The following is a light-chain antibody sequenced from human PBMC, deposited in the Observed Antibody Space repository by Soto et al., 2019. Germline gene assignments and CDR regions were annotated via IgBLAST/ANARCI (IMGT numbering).Light chain of an antibody. CDR3: QQSNNYPWT. J-gene: IGKJ1*01. Sequence: DIQMTQSPSTLSASVGDRVTITCRAIQYIPNYLAWYQQKPGEATKLLIYEAANLESGVPSRFSGSGTGTEFPLTISSLEPEDFATYYCQQSNNYPWTFGQGTRLEI. V-gene: IGKV1-5*03. CDR2: EAA. CDR1: QYIPNY.